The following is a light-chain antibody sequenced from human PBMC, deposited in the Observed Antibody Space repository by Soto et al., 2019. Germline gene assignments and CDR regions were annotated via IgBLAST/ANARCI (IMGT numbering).Light chain of an antibody. V-gene: IGKV3-20*01. CDR2: GTS. CDR3: QQYGSSIT. Sequence: EIVLTQSPGTLSLSPGERATLSCRASQSVPRSSLAWYQQKPGQAPRLLIYGTSSRATGIPDRFSGSGSGTDFTLTISRLDPEDFAVFYCQQYGSSITFGKGTRLEIK. J-gene: IGKJ5*01. CDR1: QSVPRSS.